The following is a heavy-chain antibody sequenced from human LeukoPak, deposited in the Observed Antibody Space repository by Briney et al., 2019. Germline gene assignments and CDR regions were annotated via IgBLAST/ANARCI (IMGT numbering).Heavy chain of an antibody. J-gene: IGHJ4*02. V-gene: IGHV1-18*01. Sequence: ASVKVSCKASGYTFTSYGISWVRQAPGQGLEWMGWISAYNGNTNYAQKLQGRVTRTTDTSTSTAYMQLRSLRSDDTAVYYCARFFDDILTEPSFDSWGQGTLVTVSS. CDR3: ARFFDDILTEPSFDS. D-gene: IGHD3-9*01. CDR1: GYTFTSYG. CDR2: ISAYNGNT.